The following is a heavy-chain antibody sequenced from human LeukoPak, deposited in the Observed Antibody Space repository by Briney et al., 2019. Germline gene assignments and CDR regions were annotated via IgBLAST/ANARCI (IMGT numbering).Heavy chain of an antibody. CDR1: VGSISSYY. CDR2: IYTSGST. J-gene: IGHJ5*02. Sequence: PSETLSLSCTVSVGSISSYYWSWIRQPAGKGLEWIGRIYTSGSTNYNPSLKSRVTMSVDTSKNQFSLKLSSVTAADTAVYYCARDPYCSSTSCPTRWFDPWGQGTLVTVSS. V-gene: IGHV4-4*07. CDR3: ARDPYCSSTSCPTRWFDP. D-gene: IGHD2-2*01.